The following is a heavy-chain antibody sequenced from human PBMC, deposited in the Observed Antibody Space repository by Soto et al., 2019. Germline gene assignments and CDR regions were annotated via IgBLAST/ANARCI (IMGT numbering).Heavy chain of an antibody. V-gene: IGHV3-30-3*01. CDR2: ISYDGSNK. CDR1: GFTFSSYA. Sequence: HPGGSLRLSCAASGFTFSSYAMHWVRQAPGKGLEWVAVISYDGSNKYYADSVKGRFTISRDNSKNTLYLQMNSLRAEDTAVYYCARELKSYYYYGMDVWGQGTKVTVYS. J-gene: IGHJ6*02. CDR3: ARELKSYYYYGMDV.